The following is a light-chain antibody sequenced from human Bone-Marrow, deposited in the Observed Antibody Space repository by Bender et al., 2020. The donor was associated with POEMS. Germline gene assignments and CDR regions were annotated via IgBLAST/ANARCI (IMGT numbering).Light chain of an antibody. J-gene: IGLJ3*02. CDR1: SSDVGSYNL. CDR2: EGS. CDR3: CSYAGITTFVV. Sequence: QSALTQPASVSGSPGQSITISCTGTSSDVGSYNLVSWYQQHPGNAPKLMIFEGSKRPSGVSNRFSGSKSGNTASLTISGLQAEDEAHYYCCSYAGITTFVVFGGGTKLTVL. V-gene: IGLV2-23*03.